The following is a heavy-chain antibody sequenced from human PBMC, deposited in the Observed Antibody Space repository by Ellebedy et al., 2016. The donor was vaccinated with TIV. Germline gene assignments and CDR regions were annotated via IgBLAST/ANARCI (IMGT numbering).Heavy chain of an antibody. CDR2: LTYNGNV. J-gene: IGHJ4*02. CDR3: AKGSEGFEL. V-gene: IGHV4-39*07. CDR1: GDSISSSHHS. D-gene: IGHD3-10*01. Sequence: MPSETLSLTCVVSGDSISSSHHSWGWIRRPPGKGLEWIGRLTYNGNVYYGTDLKSRVTLSLHTSKSQFSLKVKSVTAADTAIYYCAKGSEGFELWGQGTPVTVSS.